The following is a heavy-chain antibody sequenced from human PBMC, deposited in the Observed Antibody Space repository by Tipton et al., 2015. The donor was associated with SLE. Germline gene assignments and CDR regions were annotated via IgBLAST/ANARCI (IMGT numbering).Heavy chain of an antibody. CDR2: IYYSGST. CDR3: ARQGTGFGSXXXDY. V-gene: IGHV4-39*01. CDR1: GASISSYY. J-gene: IGHJ4*02. D-gene: IGHD1-14*01. Sequence: TLSLTCAVSGASISSYYWGWIRQPPGKEPEWIGSIYYSGSTYYTPSLKSRVTASVDTSKNQFSLSLYSVTVDDTAVYYCARQGTGFGSXXXDYXXXGTXXTVSS.